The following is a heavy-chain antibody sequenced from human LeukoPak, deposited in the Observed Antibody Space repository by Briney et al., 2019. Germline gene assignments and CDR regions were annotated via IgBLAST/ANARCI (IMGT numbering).Heavy chain of an antibody. CDR2: ISSSGSTK. D-gene: IGHD3-10*01. J-gene: IGHJ4*02. V-gene: IGHV3-11*01. CDR1: GFIFSDYY. Sequence: PGGSLRLSCAASGFIFSDYYMSWIRQAPGKGREWVSYISSSGSTKYYADSVKGRFTISRDNAKNSYQLMNSLRAEETAVYYCARDGHAYGRGSPHYWGQGTLVTVSS. CDR3: ARDGHAYGRGSPHY.